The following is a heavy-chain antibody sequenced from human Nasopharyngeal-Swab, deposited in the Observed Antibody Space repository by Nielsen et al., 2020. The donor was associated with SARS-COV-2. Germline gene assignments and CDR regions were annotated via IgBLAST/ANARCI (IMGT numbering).Heavy chain of an antibody. CDR1: GFSFTSYC. CDR2: IYPGDSDT. D-gene: IGHD5-12*01. CDR3: ARDGQPAAGYSGYDYLRGLNY. Sequence: GESLKISCKGSGFSFTSYCIGWVRQMPGKGLEWMGIIYPGDSDTRYSPSFQGQVTISADKSISTAYLQWSSLKASDTAMYYCARDGQPAAGYSGYDYLRGLNYWGQGTLVTVSS. J-gene: IGHJ4*02. V-gene: IGHV5-51*01.